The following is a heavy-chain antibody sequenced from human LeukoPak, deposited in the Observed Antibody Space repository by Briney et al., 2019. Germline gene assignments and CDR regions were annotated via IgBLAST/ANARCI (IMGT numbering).Heavy chain of an antibody. V-gene: IGHV4-59*04. CDR2: IYHSGST. J-gene: IGHJ4*02. Sequence: SETLSLTCTVSGGSISSYYWSWIRQPPGKGLEWIGSIYHSGSTYYNPSLKSRVTISVDTSKNQFSLKLSSVTAADTAVYYCAGIAAAAIFDYWGQGTLVTVSS. CDR3: AGIAAAAIFDY. D-gene: IGHD6-13*01. CDR1: GGSISSYY.